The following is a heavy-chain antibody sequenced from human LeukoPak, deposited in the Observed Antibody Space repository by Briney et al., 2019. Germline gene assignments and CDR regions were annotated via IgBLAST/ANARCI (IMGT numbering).Heavy chain of an antibody. CDR2: ISYEGSNK. CDR3: ARDQDIVVVPAAIFDY. D-gene: IGHD2-2*01. J-gene: IGHJ4*02. Sequence: GGSLRLSCAASGFSFISYAMYWVRQAPGKGLEWVAVISYEGSNKYYADSVKGRFTISRDNSKNTLYLQMNSLRAEDTAVYYCARDQDIVVVPAAIFDYWGQGTLVTVSS. CDR1: GFSFISYA. V-gene: IGHV3-30*04.